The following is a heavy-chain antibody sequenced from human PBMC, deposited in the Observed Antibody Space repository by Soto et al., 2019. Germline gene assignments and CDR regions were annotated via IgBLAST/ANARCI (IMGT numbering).Heavy chain of an antibody. D-gene: IGHD4-17*01. V-gene: IGHV3-15*01. CDR3: TTDPGDYEDF. CDR2: IKNRADGGTT. Sequence: EVQLVESGGDLVKPGGCLRLSCAASGITFTNAWMSWVRQAQGKGLEWVGRIKNRADGGTTDYAAPVRGRFTISRDDSKNTLFLQMNSLEAEDTAVYYCTTDPGDYEDFWGQGTLVTVSS. CDR1: GITFTNAW. J-gene: IGHJ4*02.